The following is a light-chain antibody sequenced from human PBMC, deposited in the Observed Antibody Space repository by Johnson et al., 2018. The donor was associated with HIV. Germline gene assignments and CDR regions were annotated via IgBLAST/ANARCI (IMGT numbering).Light chain of an antibody. CDR2: ENN. CDR3: GTWDSRLTVGV. Sequence: QSVLTQPPSVSAAPGQKVTISCSGSSSNIGNNYVSWYQQLPGTAPKLLIYENNKRPSGIPDRFSDSKSGTSATLGITGLQTGDEADYYCGTWDSRLTVGVFGSGTKVTVL. V-gene: IGLV1-51*01. J-gene: IGLJ1*01. CDR1: SSNIGNNY.